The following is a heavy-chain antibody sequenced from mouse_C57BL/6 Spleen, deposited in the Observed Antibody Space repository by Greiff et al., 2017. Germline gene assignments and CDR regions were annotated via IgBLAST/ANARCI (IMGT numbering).Heavy chain of an antibody. CDR3: ARRGYYGSSEAWFAY. J-gene: IGHJ3*01. D-gene: IGHD1-1*01. CDR2: INPGSGGT. Sequence: VQLQQSGAELVRPGTSVKVSCKASGYAFTNYLIEWVKQRPGQGLEWIGVINPGSGGTNYNEKFKGKATLTADKSSSTAYMQLSSLTSEDSAVYFCARRGYYGSSEAWFAYWGQGTLVTVSA. V-gene: IGHV1-54*01. CDR1: GYAFTNYL.